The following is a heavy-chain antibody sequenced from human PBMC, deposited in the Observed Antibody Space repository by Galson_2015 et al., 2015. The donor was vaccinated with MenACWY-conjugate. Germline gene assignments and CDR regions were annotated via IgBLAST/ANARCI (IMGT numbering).Heavy chain of an antibody. Sequence: SLRLSCAASGFTFNNYAMNWLRQAPGKGLEWLSVISDRGTYTAYADSVKGRFAISRDNSKDTVFLQMTSLGVEDTAVYFCGKDKVADSPMVIEHWGQGALVSVSS. J-gene: IGHJ1*01. CDR1: GFTFNNYA. D-gene: IGHD3-10*01. CDR2: ISDRGTYT. CDR3: GKDKVADSPMVIEH. V-gene: IGHV3-23*01.